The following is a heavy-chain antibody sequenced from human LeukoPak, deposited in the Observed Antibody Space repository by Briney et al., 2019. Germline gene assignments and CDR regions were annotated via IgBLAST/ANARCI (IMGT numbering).Heavy chain of an antibody. CDR1: AYTFTSYY. CDR2: SNPSGGST. V-gene: IGHV1-46*01. J-gene: IGHJ4*02. Sequence: ASVKVSCKASAYTFTSYYMHWVRQAPGQGLEWTGISNPSGGSTSYAQKFQGRVTMTRDMSTSTVYMELSSLRSEDTAVYYCARTPTIFGVVDFDYWGQGTLVTVSS. D-gene: IGHD3-3*01. CDR3: ARTPTIFGVVDFDY.